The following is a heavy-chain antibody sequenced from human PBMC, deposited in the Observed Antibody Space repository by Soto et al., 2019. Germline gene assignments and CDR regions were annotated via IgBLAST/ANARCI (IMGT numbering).Heavy chain of an antibody. CDR3: ARRAVYYDSSGYYHY. Sequence: PSETLSLTCTVSGGSISSGDYYWSWIRQPPGKGLEWIGYIYYSGSTYYNPSLKSRVTISVDTSKNQFSLKLSSVTAADTAVYFWARRAVYYDSSGYYHYRGQGTLVTVSS. J-gene: IGHJ4*02. CDR2: IYYSGST. V-gene: IGHV4-30-4*01. D-gene: IGHD3-22*01. CDR1: GGSISSGDYY.